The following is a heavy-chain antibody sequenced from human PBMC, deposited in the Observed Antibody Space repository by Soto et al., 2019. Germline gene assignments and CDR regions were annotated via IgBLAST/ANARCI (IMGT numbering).Heavy chain of an antibody. Sequence: QVQLVESGGGLVQPGRSLRLSCAASGFTFSSYGMHWVRQAPGKGLEGVEVISYDGSNKYYEDSVKCRFTISRDNSKNTLYLQMNSLRAEDTAVYYCASPRGAMVRYYYYLDVWSKGNTVTVSS. CDR2: ISYDGSNK. CDR3: ASPRGAMVRYYYYLDV. J-gene: IGHJ6*03. V-gene: IGHV3-30*03. CDR1: GFTFSSYG. D-gene: IGHD5-18*01.